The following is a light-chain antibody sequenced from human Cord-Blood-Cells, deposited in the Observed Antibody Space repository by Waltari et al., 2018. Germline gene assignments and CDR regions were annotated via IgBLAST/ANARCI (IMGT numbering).Light chain of an antibody. Sequence: SYELTQPPSVSVSPGQTASITCSGDKLGDKYACWYQQEPGKSPVRVIYQDSKRPSGIPERFSGSNSGNTATLTISGTQAMDEADYYCQAWDSSTAVFGGGTKLTVL. J-gene: IGLJ3*02. CDR1: KLGDKY. CDR2: QDS. V-gene: IGLV3-1*01. CDR3: QAWDSSTAV.